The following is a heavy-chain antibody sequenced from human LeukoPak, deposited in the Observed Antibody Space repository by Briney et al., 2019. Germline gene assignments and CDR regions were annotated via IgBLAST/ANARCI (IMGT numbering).Heavy chain of an antibody. J-gene: IGHJ5*02. D-gene: IGHD3-16*01. Sequence: ASVKVSCKASGYTFTSYYMHWVRQAPGQGLEWMGRINPNSGGTNYAQKFQGRVTMTRDTSISTAYMELSRLRSDDTAVYYCARDLGRGRYNWFDPWGQGTLVTVSS. CDR1: GYTFTSYY. CDR2: INPNSGGT. V-gene: IGHV1-2*06. CDR3: ARDLGRGRYNWFDP.